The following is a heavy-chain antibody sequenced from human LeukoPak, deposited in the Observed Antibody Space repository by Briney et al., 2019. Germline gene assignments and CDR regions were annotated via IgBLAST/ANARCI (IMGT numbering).Heavy chain of an antibody. CDR3: ARDDLAVSGSIDY. D-gene: IGHD6-19*01. CDR1: GFSFSSYG. J-gene: IGHJ4*02. V-gene: IGHV3-33*01. CDR2: IWYDGSDK. Sequence: PGGSLRLSCAASGFSFSSYGFHWVRQAPGKGLEWVALIWYDGSDKYFADSVKGRFTISRDNSRNTLYLHMNSLRAEDTAVYFCARDDLAVSGSIDYWGQGTLVTVSS.